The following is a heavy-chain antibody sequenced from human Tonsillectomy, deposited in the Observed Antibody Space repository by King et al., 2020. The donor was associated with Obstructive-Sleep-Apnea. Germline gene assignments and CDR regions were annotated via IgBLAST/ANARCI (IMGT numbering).Heavy chain of an antibody. D-gene: IGHD1-26*01. J-gene: IGHJ3*02. CDR3: AKDIGLEVGGTFRGYAFDI. CDR1: GFTSDDYV. Sequence: VQLVDSGGGLVQPGRSLRLSCAASGFTSDDYVMHWVRQAPGKGLEWVSGISWNSGSIGYADSVKGRFTISRDNAKNSLFLQMNSLRDEDTALYFCAKDIGLEVGGTFRGYAFDIWGQGTMVTVSS. V-gene: IGHV3-9*02. CDR2: ISWNSGSI.